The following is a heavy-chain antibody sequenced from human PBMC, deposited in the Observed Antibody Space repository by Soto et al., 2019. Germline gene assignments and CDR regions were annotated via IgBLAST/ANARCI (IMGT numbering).Heavy chain of an antibody. V-gene: IGHV3-74*01. CDR3: SRETLWFGESLKS. D-gene: IGHD3-10*01. Sequence: EVQLVESGGGSAQTGGSLRISCAASGFTFGSYWMDWVRQGPGKGLVWISCINGDGRITTYADSVKGRFTISRDSAANTLYLQMNNLTTDDTAVYYCSRETLWFGESLKSGGRGTLVTGSS. CDR1: GFTFGSYW. J-gene: IGHJ4*01. CDR2: INGDGRIT.